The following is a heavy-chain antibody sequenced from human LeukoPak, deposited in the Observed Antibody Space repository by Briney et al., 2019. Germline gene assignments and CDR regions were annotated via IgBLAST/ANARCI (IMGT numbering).Heavy chain of an antibody. D-gene: IGHD2-2*01. J-gene: IGHJ4*02. CDR1: GFTFSSYS. CDR2: ISSSGSTI. Sequence: GGSLRLSCAASGFTFSSYSMNWVRQAPGKGLEWVSYISSSGSTIYYADSVKGRFTISRDNAKNSLYLQMNSLRAEDTAVYYCARTLAVVVPAAMEIDYWGQGTLVTVSS. V-gene: IGHV3-48*04. CDR3: ARTLAVVVPAAMEIDY.